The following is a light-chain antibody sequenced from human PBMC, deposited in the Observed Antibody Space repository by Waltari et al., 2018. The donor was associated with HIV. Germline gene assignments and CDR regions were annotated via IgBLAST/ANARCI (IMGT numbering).Light chain of an antibody. J-gene: IGLJ2*01. CDR1: SSDVGGYDY. V-gene: IGLV2-8*01. Sequence: QSALTQPPSASGSPGTSVTISCTGTSSDVGGYDYVSWYQQHPGKAPKLIIYEVNKRPSGVPDRFSGSKSGNTASLTVSGLQSEDEADYYCSSYAGSNNLGVFGGGTKLTVL. CDR3: SSYAGSNNLGV. CDR2: EVN.